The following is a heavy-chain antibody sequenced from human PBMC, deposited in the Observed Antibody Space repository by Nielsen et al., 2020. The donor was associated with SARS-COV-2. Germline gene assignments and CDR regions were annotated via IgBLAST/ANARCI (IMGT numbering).Heavy chain of an antibody. CDR2: IYYSGSV. Sequence: SETLSLTCTVSGGSLSSRNYYWGWIRQPPGKGLEWIGTIYYSGSVSYNPSLRSRVTISVDTSKKHFSLKLTSVTAADMAVYFCARGDIAVVPAAMFRGDDAFDIWGQGTMVRVSS. J-gene: IGHJ3*02. CDR1: GGSLSSRNYY. V-gene: IGHV4-39*02. CDR3: ARGDIAVVPAAMFRGDDAFDI. D-gene: IGHD2-2*01.